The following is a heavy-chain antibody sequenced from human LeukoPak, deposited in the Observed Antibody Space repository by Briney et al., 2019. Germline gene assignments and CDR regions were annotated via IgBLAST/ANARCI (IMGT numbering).Heavy chain of an antibody. Sequence: GGSLRLSCAASGFTFSSYGMHWVRQAPGKGLEWVAVISYDGSNKYYADSVKGRFTISRDNAKNSLYLQMNSLRPEDTALYYCAKDLKYSSRYFDYWGQGTLVTVSS. J-gene: IGHJ4*02. CDR3: AKDLKYSSRYFDY. CDR2: ISYDGSNK. CDR1: GFTFSSYG. V-gene: IGHV3-30*18. D-gene: IGHD6-13*01.